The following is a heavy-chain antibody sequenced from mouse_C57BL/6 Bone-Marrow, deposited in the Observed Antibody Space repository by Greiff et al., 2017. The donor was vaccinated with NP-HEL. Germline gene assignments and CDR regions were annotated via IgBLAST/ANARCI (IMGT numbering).Heavy chain of an antibody. D-gene: IGHD2-4*01. CDR1: GYAFSSYW. Sequence: VKLMESGAELVKPGASVKISCKASGYAFSSYWMNWVKQRPGKGLEWIGQIYPGDGDTNYNGKFKGKATLTADKSSSTAYMQLSSLTSEDSAVYFCARGYDYDDAGDYFDYWGQGTTLTVSS. J-gene: IGHJ2*01. V-gene: IGHV1-80*01. CDR2: IYPGDGDT. CDR3: ARGYDYDDAGDYFDY.